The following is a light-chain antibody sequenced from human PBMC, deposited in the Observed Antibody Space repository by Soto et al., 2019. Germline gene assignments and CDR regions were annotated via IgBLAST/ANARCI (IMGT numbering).Light chain of an antibody. CDR1: SRDVGAYDC. Sequence: QSALTQPASVSGSLGQSITIPCTGTSRDVGAYDCVSWYQQYPGKAPKLIIYEVTNRPSGVSNRFSGSKSGNTASLTISGLQAEDEADYYCSSYSNFRVFGGGTQPTVL. CDR2: EVT. CDR3: SSYSNFRV. J-gene: IGLJ3*02. V-gene: IGLV2-14*01.